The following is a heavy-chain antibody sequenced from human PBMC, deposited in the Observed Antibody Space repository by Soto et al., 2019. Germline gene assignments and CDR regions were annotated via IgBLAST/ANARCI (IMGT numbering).Heavy chain of an antibody. V-gene: IGHV1-69*01. CDR3: ARVSVRPPYYYYGMDV. CDR1: GGTFSSYA. CDR2: IIPIFGTA. Sequence: QVQLVQSGAEVKKPGSSVKVSCKASGGTFSSYAISWVRQAPGQGLEWMGGIIPIFGTANYAQKFQGRVTITADDSTSTAYMELSSPRSEDTAVYYCARVSVRPPYYYYGMDVWGQGTTVTVSS. J-gene: IGHJ6*02. D-gene: IGHD6-6*01.